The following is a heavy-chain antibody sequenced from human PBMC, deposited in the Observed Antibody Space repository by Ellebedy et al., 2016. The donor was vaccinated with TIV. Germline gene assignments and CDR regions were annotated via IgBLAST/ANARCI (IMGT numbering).Heavy chain of an antibody. CDR1: GFTVSSNY. J-gene: IGHJ4*02. CDR3: ARDSSSAATVLDY. D-gene: IGHD4-17*01. Sequence: PGGSLRLSCAASGFTVSSNYMSWVRQAPGKVLEWVSAIYSGGSTYYADSVKGRFTISRDNSKNTLYLQMNSLRAEDTAVYYCARDSSSAATVLDYWGQGTLVTVSS. CDR2: IYSGGST. V-gene: IGHV3-66*02.